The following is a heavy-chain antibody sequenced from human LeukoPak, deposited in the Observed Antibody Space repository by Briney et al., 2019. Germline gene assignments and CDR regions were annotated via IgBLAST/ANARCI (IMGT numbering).Heavy chain of an antibody. D-gene: IGHD3-10*01. CDR3: ARVSYYGSGSLGFDY. Sequence: PSETLSLTCSVSGGSISSGGYSWSWIRQPPGKGLEWIGYIYHSGSTYYNPSLKSRVTISVDRSKNQFSLKLSSVTAADTAVYYCARVSYYGSGSLGFDYWGQGTLVTVSS. V-gene: IGHV4-30-2*01. CDR2: IYHSGST. CDR1: GGSISSGGYS. J-gene: IGHJ4*02.